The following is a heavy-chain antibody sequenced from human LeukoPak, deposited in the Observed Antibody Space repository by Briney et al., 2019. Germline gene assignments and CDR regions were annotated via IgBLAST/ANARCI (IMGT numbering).Heavy chain of an antibody. CDR1: GCTFSGHW. Sequence: GGSLRLSCAASGCTFSGHWMHWVRQAPGKGLVWVSRINSDGSSTSYADSVKGRFTISRDNAKNTLYLQMNSLRAEDTAVYYCARDRRGYSYGLFDYWGQGTLVTVSS. V-gene: IGHV3-74*01. D-gene: IGHD5-18*01. J-gene: IGHJ4*02. CDR2: INSDGSST. CDR3: ARDRRGYSYGLFDY.